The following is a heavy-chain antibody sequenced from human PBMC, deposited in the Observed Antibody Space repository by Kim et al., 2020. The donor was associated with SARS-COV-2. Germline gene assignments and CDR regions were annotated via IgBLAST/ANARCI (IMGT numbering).Heavy chain of an antibody. CDR3: ARLREVDLGRRWFDR. D-gene: IGHD3-16*01. CDR2: IIPIFGTT. Sequence: SVKVSCKTSGGTFNNDGISWVRQAPGQGLEWLAGIIPIFGTTNYAQKFQGRLTITADASTATAFMELTSLKSEDTAVYYCARLREVDLGRRWFDRWGQGTLVTVSS. J-gene: IGHJ5*02. CDR1: GGTFNNDG. V-gene: IGHV1-69*13.